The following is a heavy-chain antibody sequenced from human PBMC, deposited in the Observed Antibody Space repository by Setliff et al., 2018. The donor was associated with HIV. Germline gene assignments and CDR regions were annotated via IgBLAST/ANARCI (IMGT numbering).Heavy chain of an antibody. Sequence: GGSLRLSCAASGFTFDDYAMHWVRQTPGKGLEWVSGISWNSGRIGYADSVKGQFTISRDNAKNSLYLQMNSLSAEDTALYYCTRDSRITMVRGVTDAFDIWGQG. CDR2: ISWNSGRI. V-gene: IGHV3-9*01. J-gene: IGHJ3*02. D-gene: IGHD3-10*01. CDR3: TRDSRITMVRGVTDAFDI. CDR1: GFTFDDYA.